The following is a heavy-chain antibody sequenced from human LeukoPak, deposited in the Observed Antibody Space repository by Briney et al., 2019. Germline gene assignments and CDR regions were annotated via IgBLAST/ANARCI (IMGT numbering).Heavy chain of an antibody. CDR3: ARLSGPRHYDILTGYYLARNDPSWFDP. CDR2: IYYSGST. V-gene: IGHV4-59*08. CDR1: GGSISSYY. Sequence: SETLSLTCTVSGGSISSYYWSWIRQPPGKGLEWIGYIYYSGSTNYNPSLKSRVTISVDTSKNQFSLKLSSVTAADTAVYCCARLSGPRHYDILTGYYLARNDPSWFDPWGQGTLVTVSS. J-gene: IGHJ5*02. D-gene: IGHD3-9*01.